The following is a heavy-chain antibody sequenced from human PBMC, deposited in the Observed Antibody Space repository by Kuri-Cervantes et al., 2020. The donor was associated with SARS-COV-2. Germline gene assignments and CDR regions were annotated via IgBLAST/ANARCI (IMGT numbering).Heavy chain of an antibody. CDR1: GGTFSSYA. D-gene: IGHD3-3*01. CDR2: IIPIFGTA. Sequence: SVKVSCKASGGTFSSYAISWVRQAPGQGLEWTGGIIPIFGTANYAQKFQGRVTITADESTSTAYMELSSLRSEDTAVYYCASLITIFGVVRAEYFQHWGQGTLVTVSS. J-gene: IGHJ1*01. CDR3: ASLITIFGVVRAEYFQH. V-gene: IGHV1-69*13.